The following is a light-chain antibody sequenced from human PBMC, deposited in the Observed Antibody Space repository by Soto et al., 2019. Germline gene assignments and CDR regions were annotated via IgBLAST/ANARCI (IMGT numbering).Light chain of an antibody. V-gene: IGKV3-20*01. Sequence: EIVMTQSPATLSVSPGERATLSCRASQSVSSNFAWYQQKPGQAPRLLIYGASSRATGIADRFSGSGSGTDFTLTISRLEPEDFAVYYCQQYGNSPITFGQGTRLEIK. CDR3: QQYGNSPIT. CDR1: QSVSSN. J-gene: IGKJ5*01. CDR2: GAS.